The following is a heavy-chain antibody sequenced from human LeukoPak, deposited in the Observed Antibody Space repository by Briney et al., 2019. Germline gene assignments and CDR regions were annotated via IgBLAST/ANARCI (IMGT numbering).Heavy chain of an antibody. J-gene: IGHJ6*02. CDR2: IIPILGIA. CDR3: ARDSIAVADNYYYYGMDV. Sequence: SVKVSCKASGGTFSSYAISWVRQAPGQGLEWMGRIIPILGIANYAQKFQGRVTITADKSTSTAYMELSSLRPEDTAVYYCARDSIAVADNYYYYGMDVWGQGTTVTVSS. V-gene: IGHV1-69*04. CDR1: GGTFSSYA. D-gene: IGHD6-19*01.